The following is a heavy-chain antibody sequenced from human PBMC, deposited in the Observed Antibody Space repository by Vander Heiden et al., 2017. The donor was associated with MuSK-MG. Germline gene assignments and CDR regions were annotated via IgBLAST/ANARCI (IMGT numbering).Heavy chain of an antibody. D-gene: IGHD2-2*01. CDR1: GFTFSTYN. CDR3: ARDGCSSTSCYYYMDV. Sequence: EVQLVESGGGLVNPGGSLRLSCAASGFTFSTYNMNWVRQAPGKGLEWVSSITTTSYIYSADSVKGRFTISRDNAKNSLYLQMHGLRAEDTAVDYGARDGCSSTSCYYYMDVWGKGTTVTGS. J-gene: IGHJ6*03. CDR2: ITTTSYI. V-gene: IGHV3-21*01.